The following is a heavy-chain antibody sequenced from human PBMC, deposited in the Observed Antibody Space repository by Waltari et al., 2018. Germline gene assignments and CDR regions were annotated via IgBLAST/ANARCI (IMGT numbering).Heavy chain of an antibody. Sequence: EVQLLESGGGLVQPGGSLRLSCAASGFTFSSYAMRWVRQAPGKGLEWVSAISGSGGSTYDADSVKCRFTISRDNSKNTLYLQMNSLRAEDTAVYYCAKVTRAGGCIYWGQGTLVTVSS. CDR2: ISGSGGST. CDR3: AKVTRAGGCIY. CDR1: GFTFSSYA. J-gene: IGHJ4*02. D-gene: IGHD1-20*01. V-gene: IGHV3-23*01.